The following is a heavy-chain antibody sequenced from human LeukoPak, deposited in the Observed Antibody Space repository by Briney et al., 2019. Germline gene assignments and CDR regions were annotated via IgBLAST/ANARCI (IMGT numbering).Heavy chain of an antibody. CDR2: ISWNSGSI. V-gene: IGHV3-9*01. Sequence: GGSLRLSCAASGFTFDDYAMHWVRQAPGKGLEWVSGISWNSGSIGYADSVKGRFTISRDNAKNSLYLQMNSLRAEDTALYYCAKAAGHYYDSSGYYYNYFDYWGQGTLVTVSS. CDR1: GFTFDDYA. D-gene: IGHD3-22*01. J-gene: IGHJ4*02. CDR3: AKAAGHYYDSSGYYYNYFDY.